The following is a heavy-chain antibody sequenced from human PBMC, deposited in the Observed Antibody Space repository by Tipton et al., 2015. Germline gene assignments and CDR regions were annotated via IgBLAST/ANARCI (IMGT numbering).Heavy chain of an antibody. CDR1: GYSISSGYY. D-gene: IGHD4-17*01. CDR3: ARSRYTVTPDS. V-gene: IGHV4-38-2*01. J-gene: IGHJ4*02. CDR2: IFHRGDT. Sequence: TLSLTCDVSGYSISSGYYWGWIRQPPGKGLEWIGSIFHRGDTNYNPSLRSRVIISVDTSKNQFSLTVTSVTAADTAVYYCARSRYTVTPDSWGQGTLVTVSS.